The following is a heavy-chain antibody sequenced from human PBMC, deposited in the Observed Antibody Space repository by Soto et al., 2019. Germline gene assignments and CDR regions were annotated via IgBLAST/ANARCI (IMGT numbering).Heavy chain of an antibody. CDR1: GYTFTSYD. Sequence: QVQLVQAGAEVKKPGASVKVSCKASGYTFTSYDINWVRQGTGQGLEWMGWMNPNSGNTGYAQKFQGRVTMTRNTAISTADRALSSLRSEDTAGYYCAREKSYGMDVWGQGTTVTVSS. V-gene: IGHV1-8*02. CDR2: MNPNSGNT. CDR3: AREKSYGMDV. J-gene: IGHJ6*02.